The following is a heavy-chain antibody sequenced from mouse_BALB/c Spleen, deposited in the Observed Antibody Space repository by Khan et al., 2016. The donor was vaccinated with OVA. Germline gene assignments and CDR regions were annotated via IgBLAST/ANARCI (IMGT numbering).Heavy chain of an antibody. CDR1: GISITTGNYR. J-gene: IGHJ2*01. V-gene: IGHV3-5*02. CDR3: ARDGGGFDSYYFDY. Sequence: EVQLQESGPGLVKPSQTVSLTCTVTGISITTGNYRWSWIRHFPGNKLEWIVYLFYSGTTTYHPSLTSRTSITRDTSKNRFFLEMNSLTTDDTSTYYCARDGGGFDSYYFDYWGQGTILTVSS. D-gene: IGHD2-2*01. CDR2: LFYSGTT.